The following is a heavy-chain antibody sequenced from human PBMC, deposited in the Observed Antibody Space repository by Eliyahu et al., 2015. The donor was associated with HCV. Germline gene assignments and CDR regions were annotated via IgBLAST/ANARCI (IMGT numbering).Heavy chain of an antibody. CDR2: NQYNGIA. CDR3: AREVVTAGTTDAFDI. D-gene: IGHD6-13*01. J-gene: IGHJ3*02. Sequence: QVQLQESGPRLVKPSQTLSLTCSVSGGXITNSNNYYWSWVRKPPGKDLEWIGYNQYNGIAHYNPSLRGRAIMSVDTSKNQFSLKVTSVTDADTAVYYCAREVVTAGTTDAFDIWGQGTLVTVSS. CDR1: GGXITNSNNYY. V-gene: IGHV4-30-4*01.